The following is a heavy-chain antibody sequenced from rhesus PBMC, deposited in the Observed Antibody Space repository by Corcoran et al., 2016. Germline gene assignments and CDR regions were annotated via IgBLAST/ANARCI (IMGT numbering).Heavy chain of an antibody. D-gene: IGHD4-29*01. CDR1: GGSISDYYY. Sequence: QVQLQESGPGLVKPSETLSLTCAVSGGSISDYYYWNWLSPPPGKGLEWIGNIYGNSASTYYNPSLKSRVTISKDTSKNQFFLKLSSVTAADTAVYYCARVPTVAAYYYGLDSWGQGVVVTVSS. J-gene: IGHJ6*01. CDR2: IYGNSAST. V-gene: IGHV4S9*01. CDR3: ARVPTVAAYYYGLDS.